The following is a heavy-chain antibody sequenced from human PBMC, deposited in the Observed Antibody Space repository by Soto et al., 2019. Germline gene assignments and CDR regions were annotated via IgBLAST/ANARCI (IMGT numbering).Heavy chain of an antibody. J-gene: IGHJ4*02. CDR2: IYYSGST. CDR1: GGSVSGYY. CDR3: ARGRQWLDD. D-gene: IGHD6-19*01. Sequence: QVQLQESGPGLVKPSEPLSLTCTVSGGSVSGYYWSWIRQPPGKGLEGIGYIYYSGSTNYNRSLNSRCTITVDPSKNQYSLKLRSVTAADTAVYYCARGRQWLDDLGQGTLVAVSS. V-gene: IGHV4-59*02.